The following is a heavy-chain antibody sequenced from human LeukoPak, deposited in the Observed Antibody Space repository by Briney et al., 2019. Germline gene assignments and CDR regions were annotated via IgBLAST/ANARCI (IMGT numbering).Heavy chain of an antibody. CDR1: GFTFSSYS. J-gene: IGHJ4*02. V-gene: IGHV3-48*02. CDR2: ISSSSSTI. D-gene: IGHD3-10*01. CDR3: ARALLWFGELSPFDY. Sequence: PGGSLILCCAASGFTFSSYSMNWVRQAPGKGLEWVSYISSSSSTIYYADSVKGRFTISRDNAKNSLYLQMNSLRDVDTAVYYCARALLWFGELSPFDYWGEGTLVTVSS.